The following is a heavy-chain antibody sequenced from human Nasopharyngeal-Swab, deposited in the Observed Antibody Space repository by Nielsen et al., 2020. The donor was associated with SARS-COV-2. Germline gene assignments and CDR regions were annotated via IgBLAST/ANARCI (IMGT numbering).Heavy chain of an antibody. Sequence: GESLKISCAASGFTFSNYGMNWVRQAPGKGLEWISFISVGGTTTSYAASVKGRFTISRDSAKNSLLLQMNSLTAEDTGIYYCAREWSDWYCMDVWGKGTSVTVSS. J-gene: IGHJ6*03. CDR3: AREWSDWYCMDV. CDR1: GFTFSNYG. D-gene: IGHD2-21*02. CDR2: ISVGGTTT. V-gene: IGHV3-48*03.